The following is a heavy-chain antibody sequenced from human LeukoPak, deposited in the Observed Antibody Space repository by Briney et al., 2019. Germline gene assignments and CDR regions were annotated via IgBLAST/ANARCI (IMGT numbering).Heavy chain of an antibody. V-gene: IGHV3-23*01. CDR3: AKEGSSWYFDYFDY. Sequence: GGSLRLSCAASGFTFSSYAMSWVRQAPGKGLEWVSVISGIGGTTYYADSVKGRFTISRDNSKNTLYLQMNSLRAEGTAVYYCAKEGSSWYFDYFDYWGQGTLVTVSS. D-gene: IGHD6-13*01. CDR1: GFTFSSYA. CDR2: ISGIGGTT. J-gene: IGHJ4*02.